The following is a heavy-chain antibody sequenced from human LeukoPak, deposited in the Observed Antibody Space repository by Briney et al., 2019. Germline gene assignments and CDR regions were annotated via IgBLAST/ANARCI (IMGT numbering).Heavy chain of an antibody. CDR3: ARVGPPTHYFDY. CDR2: VYHSGTA. CDR1: GGSISSYY. D-gene: IGHD1-26*01. J-gene: IGHJ4*02. V-gene: IGHV4-38-2*02. Sequence: SETLSLTCTVSGGSISSYYWGWIRQPPGKGLEWIGSVYHSGTAYYNPSLKSPVTISVDTSKNQFSLKLSSVTAADTAVYYCARVGPPTHYFDYWGQGTLVTVSS.